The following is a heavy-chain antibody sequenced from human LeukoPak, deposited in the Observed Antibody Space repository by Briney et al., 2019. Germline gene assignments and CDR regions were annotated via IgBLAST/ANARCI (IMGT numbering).Heavy chain of an antibody. CDR3: AVVRGVIIDY. J-gene: IGHJ4*02. CDR2: IYYSGST. V-gene: IGHV4-31*03. D-gene: IGHD3-10*01. Sequence: SETLSLTCTVSGGSISSGGYYWSWIRQHPGQGLEWIGYIYYSGSTYYNPSLKSRVTISVDTSKNQFSLKLSSVTAADTAVYYCAVVRGVIIDYWGQGTLVTVSS. CDR1: GGSISSGGYY.